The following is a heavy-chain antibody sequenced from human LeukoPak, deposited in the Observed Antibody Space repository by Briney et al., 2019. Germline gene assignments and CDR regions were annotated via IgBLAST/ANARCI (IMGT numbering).Heavy chain of an antibody. Sequence: SETLSLTCTVSGYSISSGYYWGWIRQPPGKGLEWIGNIYHSGSTYYNPSLKSRVTISVDTSKNQFSLKLSSVTAADTAVYYCAREGSYGRYYYYGMDVWGQGTTVTVSS. CDR3: AREGSYGRYYYYGMDV. J-gene: IGHJ6*02. CDR2: IYHSGST. D-gene: IGHD3-16*01. V-gene: IGHV4-38-2*02. CDR1: GYSISSGYY.